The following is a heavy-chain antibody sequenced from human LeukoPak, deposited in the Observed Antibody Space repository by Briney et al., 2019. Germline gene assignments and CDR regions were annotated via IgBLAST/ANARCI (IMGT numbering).Heavy chain of an antibody. CDR1: GGSFSNYY. J-gene: IGHJ6*03. Sequence: SETLSLTCAVYGGSFSNYYWSWIRQPPGKGLEWIGEINDSGRTNYNPSLMSRVTVSVDTSNNQFSLRLTSVTATDTAVYYCARRWNYGRNYYIDVWGKGATVSVSS. CDR2: INDSGRT. CDR3: ARRWNYGRNYYIDV. D-gene: IGHD1-7*01. V-gene: IGHV4-34*01.